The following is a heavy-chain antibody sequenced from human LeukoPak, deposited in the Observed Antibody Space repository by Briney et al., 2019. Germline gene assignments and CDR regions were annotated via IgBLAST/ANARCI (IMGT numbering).Heavy chain of an antibody. J-gene: IGHJ4*02. Sequence: SETLSLTCTVSGGSISSYYWSWIRQPPGKGLEWIGYIYYSGSTNYNPSLKSRVTISVGTSKNQFSLKLSSVTAADTAVYYCARHLASSAGTFDYWGQGTLVAVSS. CDR2: IYYSGST. CDR1: GGSISSYY. CDR3: ARHLASSAGTFDY. D-gene: IGHD1-1*01. V-gene: IGHV4-59*08.